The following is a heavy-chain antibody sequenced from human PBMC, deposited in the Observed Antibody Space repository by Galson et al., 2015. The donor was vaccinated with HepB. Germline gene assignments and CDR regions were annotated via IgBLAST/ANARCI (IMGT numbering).Heavy chain of an antibody. CDR2: IYWNGARV. Sequence: VRQPPGKGLEWVGGIYWNGARVDYADSVKGRFTISRDNAKNSLYLQMNSLRPEDTALYYCGRDQRPGGLGFWGQGTLVTVSS. CDR3: GRDQRPGGLGF. J-gene: IGHJ4*02. V-gene: IGHV3-9*01. D-gene: IGHD3-10*01.